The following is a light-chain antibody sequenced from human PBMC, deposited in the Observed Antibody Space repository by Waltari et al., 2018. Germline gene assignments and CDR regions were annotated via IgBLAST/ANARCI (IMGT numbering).Light chain of an antibody. V-gene: IGKV3-20*01. CDR2: GTS. CDR1: QSVSSSY. Sequence: EIVLTQSPGTLSLSPGERATLSCRASQSVSSSYLAWYQQKPGQAPRLLIYGTSSRATGIPDRFSGSGSGTDFTLTSGRLEPEDFAVYYCQQYDNSPYTFGQGTKLEIK. CDR3: QQYDNSPYT. J-gene: IGKJ2*01.